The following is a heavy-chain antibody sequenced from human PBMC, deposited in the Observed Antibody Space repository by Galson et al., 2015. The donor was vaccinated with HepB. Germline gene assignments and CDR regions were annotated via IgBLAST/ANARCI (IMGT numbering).Heavy chain of an antibody. CDR2: IKHTGTT. J-gene: IGHJ4*02. CDR1: GFTFSSYA. V-gene: IGHV4-34*01. D-gene: IGHD3-16*02. CDR3: ARVGVSKFGGALVVPYYFDY. Sequence: LRLSCAASGFTFSSYAMSWVRQAPGKGLEWIGEIKHTGTTNYQPSLKSRVTISLDTSKNEFSLRLSSLTAADTAVYYCARVGVSKFGGALVVPYYFDYWGQGTLVTVSS.